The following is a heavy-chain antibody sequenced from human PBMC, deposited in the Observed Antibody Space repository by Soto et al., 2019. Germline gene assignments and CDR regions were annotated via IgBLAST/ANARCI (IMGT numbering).Heavy chain of an antibody. V-gene: IGHV3-15*01. CDR2: IKSKTDGETT. D-gene: IGHD3-16*01. J-gene: IGHJ6*02. Sequence: EAQLAESGGGLVKPGGSLRLSCADSGFSFSSTWMSWVRQAPGKGLEWVGRIKSKTDGETTDYAAPVKGRFTISRDDSKNTLYLQITSLKTEDTAVYYCATVRGGYYYGLDVWGQGTTVTVSS. CDR3: ATVRGGYYYGLDV. CDR1: GFSFSSTW.